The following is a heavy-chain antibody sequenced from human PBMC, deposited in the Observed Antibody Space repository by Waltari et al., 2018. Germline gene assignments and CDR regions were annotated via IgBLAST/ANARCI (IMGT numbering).Heavy chain of an antibody. V-gene: IGHV3-21*01. D-gene: IGHD5-18*01. CDR3: AREKDTAMVTH. CDR1: GFTFSSYR. J-gene: IGHJ1*01. CDR2: ISSSSSYI. Sequence: EVQLVEYGGGLVKPGGSRRLSCAASGFTFSSYRMNWVRQAPGKGLEWVSSISSSSSYIYYADSVKGRFTISRDNSKNSLYLQMNSLRAEDTAVYYCAREKDTAMVTHWGQGTLVTVSS.